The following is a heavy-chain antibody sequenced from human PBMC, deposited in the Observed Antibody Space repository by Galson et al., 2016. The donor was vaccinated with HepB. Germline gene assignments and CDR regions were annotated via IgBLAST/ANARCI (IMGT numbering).Heavy chain of an antibody. D-gene: IGHD4-11*01. Sequence: PALVKPTQTLTLTCTFSVFSLSTSGVGVGWIRQPPGKALEWLAIIYWDDDKRYSPPLENRLTITKDTSKNQVVLTVTDMDPVDTATYYCAHRTVTAVTSPFNVWGQGALVTVSS. CDR1: VFSLSTSGVG. V-gene: IGHV2-5*02. CDR2: IYWDDDK. J-gene: IGHJ4*02. CDR3: AHRTVTAVTSPFNV.